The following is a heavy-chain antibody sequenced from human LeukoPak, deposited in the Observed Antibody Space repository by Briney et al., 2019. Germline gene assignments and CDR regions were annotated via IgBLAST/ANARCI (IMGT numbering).Heavy chain of an antibody. CDR1: GGTFSSYA. J-gene: IGHJ4*02. Sequence: SVKVSCKASGGTFSSYAISWVRQAPGQGLEWMGGIIPIFGTANYAQKFQGRVTITADESTSTAYMELSSLRSEDTAVYYCARYASVTFGGVIATTTSYFDYWGQGTPVTVSS. D-gene: IGHD3-16*02. V-gene: IGHV1-69*13. CDR2: IIPIFGTA. CDR3: ARYASVTFGGVIATTTSYFDY.